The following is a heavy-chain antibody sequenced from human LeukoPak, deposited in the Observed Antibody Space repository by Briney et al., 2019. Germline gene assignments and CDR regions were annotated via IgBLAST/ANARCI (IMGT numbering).Heavy chain of an antibody. Sequence: GGSLRLSCTASGFTVSSNYMSWVRQAPGKGLEWVSVIYSGGSTYYADSVKGRFTISRDNSKNTLYLQMNSLRAEDTAVYYCARDPVRWLVRGGDYWGQGTLVTVSS. J-gene: IGHJ4*02. V-gene: IGHV3-66*01. CDR2: IYSGGST. CDR1: GFTVSSNY. D-gene: IGHD6-19*01. CDR3: ARDPVRWLVRGGDY.